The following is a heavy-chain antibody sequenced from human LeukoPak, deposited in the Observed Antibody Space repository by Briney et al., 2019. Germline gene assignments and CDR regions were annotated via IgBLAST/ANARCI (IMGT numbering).Heavy chain of an antibody. J-gene: IGHJ4*02. CDR2: IYYSGST. Sequence: PSETLSLTCTVSGGTINSYYWSWIRQPPGKGLEWIGYIYYSGSTNYNPSLKSRVTISVDTSKNQFSLRLSYVTAADTAVYHCARRRWGLDYWGQGTLVTVSS. CDR1: GGTINSYY. CDR3: ARRRWGLDY. D-gene: IGHD4-23*01. V-gene: IGHV4-59*08.